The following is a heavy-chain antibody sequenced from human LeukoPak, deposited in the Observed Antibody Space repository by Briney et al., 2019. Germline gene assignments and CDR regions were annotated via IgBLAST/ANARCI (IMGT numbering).Heavy chain of an antibody. Sequence: SETLSLTCTLSGASFRSGGQYWGWIRQTPGKGLEWIGDVFYNGKTNYNPSLKSRVTISLDTSRSQFSLRLSSVTAADTGVYYCARIFDIWGRGTLVPVSA. CDR1: GASFRSGGQY. CDR2: VFYNGKT. CDR3: ARIFDI. J-gene: IGHJ4*02. V-gene: IGHV4-61*08.